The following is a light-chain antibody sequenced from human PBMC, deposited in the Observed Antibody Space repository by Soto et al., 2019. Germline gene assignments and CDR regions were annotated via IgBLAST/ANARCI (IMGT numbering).Light chain of an antibody. CDR3: ATWDDSLDGYV. CDR1: SSNIGSNT. Sequence: QSVLTQPPSASGTPGQRVTISCSGSSSNIGSNTVNWYQQLPGTAPKLLIYSHNQRPSGVPDRFSVSKSGTSASLAISGLQSEDEADYYCATWDDSLDGYVFRTGTKLTVL. V-gene: IGLV1-44*01. J-gene: IGLJ1*01. CDR2: SHN.